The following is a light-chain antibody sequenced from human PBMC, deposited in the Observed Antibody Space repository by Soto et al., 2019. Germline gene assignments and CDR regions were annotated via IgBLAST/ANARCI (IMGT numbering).Light chain of an antibody. CDR3: QQYGSSGT. CDR1: QSVSSSY. CDR2: GAS. J-gene: IGKJ1*01. Sequence: EILIKTSAGSLEFTTRERPTLSCRASQSVSSSYLAWYQQKPGQAPRLLIYGASTRATDIPARFSGSGSGTDFTLTISRLETEDFAVYYCQQYGSSGTFGHGTKVDIK. V-gene: IGKV3-20*01.